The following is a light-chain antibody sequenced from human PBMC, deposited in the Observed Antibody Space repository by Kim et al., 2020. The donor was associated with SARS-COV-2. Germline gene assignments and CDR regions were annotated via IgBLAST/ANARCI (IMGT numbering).Light chain of an antibody. V-gene: IGLV3-1*01. CDR1: KLGDKY. CDR2: QDT. CDR3: QAWDSSTV. J-gene: IGLJ1*01. Sequence: SVSPGQTASITCSGDKLGDKYACWYQQTPGQSPVLVIYQDTKRPSGIPERFSGSNSGNTATLTISGTQAMDEADYYCQAWDSSTVFGTGTKVTVL.